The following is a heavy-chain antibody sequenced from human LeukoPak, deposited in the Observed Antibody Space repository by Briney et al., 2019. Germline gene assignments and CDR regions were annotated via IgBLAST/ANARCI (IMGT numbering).Heavy chain of an antibody. V-gene: IGHV4-34*01. CDR1: GGSFSGYY. CDR2: INHSGST. J-gene: IGHJ4*02. CDR3: ARTYYYSSGYYYY. D-gene: IGHD3-22*01. Sequence: SETLSLTCAVYGGSFSGYYWSWIRQPPGKGLEWIGEINHSGSTNYNPSLKSRVTISVDTSKNQFSLKLSSVTAADTAVYYCARTYYYSSGYYYYWGQETLVTVSS.